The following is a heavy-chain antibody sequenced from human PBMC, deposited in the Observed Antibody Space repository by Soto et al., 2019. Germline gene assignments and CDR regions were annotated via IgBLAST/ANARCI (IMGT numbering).Heavy chain of an antibody. D-gene: IGHD6-13*01. Sequence: EVQLVESGGGLAQPGGSLRLSCEASGFTISNYYMTWVRQAPGKGLEWVANIKGDGSEKHYVDSVKGRFTISRDNAKKALYLQMNSLGVEDTAVYYCECLTGTSWASFDYWGQGTLVTVSS. J-gene: IGHJ4*02. CDR1: GFTISNYY. V-gene: IGHV3-7*01. CDR3: ECLTGTSWASFDY. CDR2: IKGDGSEK.